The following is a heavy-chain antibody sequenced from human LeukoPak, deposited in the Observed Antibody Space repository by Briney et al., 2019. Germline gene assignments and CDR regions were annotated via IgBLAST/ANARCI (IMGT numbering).Heavy chain of an antibody. CDR2: IIPIFGTA. CDR3: ARDLGYSSGWYQAYY. J-gene: IGHJ4*02. D-gene: IGHD6-19*01. Sequence: ASVKVSCKASGGTFSSYAISWVRQAPGQGLEWMGGIIPIFGTANYAQKFQGRVTITADESTSTAYMELSSLRSEDTAVYYCARDLGYSSGWYQAYYWGQGTLVTVSS. V-gene: IGHV1-69*13. CDR1: GGTFSSYA.